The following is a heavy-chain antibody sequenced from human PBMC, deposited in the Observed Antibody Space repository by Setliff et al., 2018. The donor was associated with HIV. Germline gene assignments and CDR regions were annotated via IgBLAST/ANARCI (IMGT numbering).Heavy chain of an antibody. CDR3: ARHFPSISLFFGDPGPFDR. D-gene: IGHD3-10*01. CDR2: IFNDGRT. J-gene: IGHJ4*02. V-gene: IGHV4-39*01. CDR1: GGSISSSSYY. Sequence: SETLSLTCTVSGGSISSSSYYWGWIRQPPGKGLEWIGSIFNDGRTYYNPSLKSRVTIPMDTSTNQFSLKLTSVTAADTAVYFCARHFPSISLFFGDPGPFDRWGQGARVTVSS.